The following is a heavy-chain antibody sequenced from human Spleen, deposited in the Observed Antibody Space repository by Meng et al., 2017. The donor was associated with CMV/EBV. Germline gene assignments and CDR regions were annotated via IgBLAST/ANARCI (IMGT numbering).Heavy chain of an antibody. J-gene: IGHJ4*02. D-gene: IGHD3-22*01. CDR3: ARDIYYDSIGYLPDS. V-gene: IGHV4-4*02. CDR2: IYHSGST. Sequence: SGGSISSSNWWSWVRQSPGEGLEWIGEIYHSGSTNYNPSLKSRVTISVDKSKNQFSLKLSSVTAADTAVYYCARDIYYDSIGYLPDSWGQGTLVTSPQ. CDR1: GGSISSSNW.